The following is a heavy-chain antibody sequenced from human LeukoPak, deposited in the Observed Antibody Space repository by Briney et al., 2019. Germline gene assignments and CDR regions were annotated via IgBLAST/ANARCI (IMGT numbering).Heavy chain of an antibody. CDR1: AYSISSGYY. CDR2: IYHSGST. CDR3: ARDLLYCSGGSCYENTFDY. J-gene: IGHJ4*02. D-gene: IGHD2-15*01. V-gene: IGHV4-38-2*02. Sequence: PSETLSLTCTVSAYSISSGYYWGWIRQPPGKGLEWIGSIYHSGSTYYNPSLKSRVTISVDTSKNQFSLKLSSVTAADTAVYYCARDLLYCSGGSCYENTFDYWGQGTLVTVSS.